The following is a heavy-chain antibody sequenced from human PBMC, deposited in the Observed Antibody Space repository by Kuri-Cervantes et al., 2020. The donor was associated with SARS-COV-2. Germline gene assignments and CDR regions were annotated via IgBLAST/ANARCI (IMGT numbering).Heavy chain of an antibody. V-gene: IGHV3-7*01. J-gene: IGHJ2*01. D-gene: IGHD2-8*01. CDR1: GFTFSSYW. Sequence: GESLKISCAASGFTFSSYWTSWVRQAPGKGLEWVANIKQDGSEKYYADSVKGRFTISRDKTKNSLYLQMNSLRAEDTAVYYCARGGHYTNGVSYGDYYFGLWGRGTLVTVSS. CDR2: IKQDGSEK. CDR3: ARGGHYTNGVSYGDYYFGL.